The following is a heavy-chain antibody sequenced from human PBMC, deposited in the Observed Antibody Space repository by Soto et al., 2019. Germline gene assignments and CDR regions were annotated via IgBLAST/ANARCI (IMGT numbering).Heavy chain of an antibody. V-gene: IGHV4-59*01. CDR2: IYYSGST. Sequence: PLETLSHTCPVSGGSISSYYWSWIRQPPGKGLEWIGYIYYSGSTNYNPSLKSRVTISVDTSKNQFSLKLSSVTAADTAVYYCARGSGAAARHLNFDYWGQGTLVTVSS. CDR3: ARGSGAAARHLNFDY. CDR1: GGSISSYY. D-gene: IGHD6-13*01. J-gene: IGHJ4*02.